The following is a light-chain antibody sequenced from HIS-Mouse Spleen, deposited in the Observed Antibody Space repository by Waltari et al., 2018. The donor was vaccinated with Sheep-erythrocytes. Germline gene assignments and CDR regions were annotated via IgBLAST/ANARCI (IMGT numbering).Light chain of an antibody. Sequence: QSALTQPRSVSGSPGQSVTISRTGTRRDVGGYNYVPWYQQHPGKAPKLMIYDVSKRPSGVPDRFSGSKSGNTASLTISGLQAEDEADYYCCSYAGSYTFVVFGGGTKLTVL. J-gene: IGLJ2*01. V-gene: IGLV2-11*01. CDR3: CSYAGSYTFVV. CDR2: DVS. CDR1: RRDVGGYNY.